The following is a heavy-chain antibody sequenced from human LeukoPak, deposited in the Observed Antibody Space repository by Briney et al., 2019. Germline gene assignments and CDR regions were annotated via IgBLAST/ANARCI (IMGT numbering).Heavy chain of an antibody. J-gene: IGHJ5*02. CDR3: ARRKPGITMIVVVITPTGWFDP. V-gene: IGHV4-4*07. CDR1: GGSLSRYQ. D-gene: IGHD3-22*01. CDR2: IYTSGST. Sequence: SETLSLTCTVSGGSLSRYQWSWLRHPAGKGLQWIGRIYTSGSTNFNPSLTSRVAMSVDTSKNQFSLKPSSVTPSPTALFYVARRKPGITMIVVVITPTGWFDPWGQGTLVTVSS.